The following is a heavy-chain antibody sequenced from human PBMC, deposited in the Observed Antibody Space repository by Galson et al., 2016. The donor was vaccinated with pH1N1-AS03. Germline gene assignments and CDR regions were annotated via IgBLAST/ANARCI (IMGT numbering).Heavy chain of an antibody. V-gene: IGHV1-69*13. Sequence: SVKVSCKASGGTFNSNAISWVRQAPGQGLEWMGGIIAIFRTTIYAQKFQGRVTITADEFMRTVNMELSSLTSEDTAVYYCARGRGYRLRDTTDYWGLGTLVTVSS. CDR1: GGTFNSNA. J-gene: IGHJ4*02. D-gene: IGHD1-26*01. CDR3: ARGRGYRLRDTTDY. CDR2: IIAIFRTT.